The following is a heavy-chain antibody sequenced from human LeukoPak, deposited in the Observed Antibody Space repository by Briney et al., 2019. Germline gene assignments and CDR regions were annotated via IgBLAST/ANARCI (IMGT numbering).Heavy chain of an antibody. V-gene: IGHV3-30*18. CDR3: AKGIGYSGYDYSYYYDGMDI. D-gene: IGHD5-12*01. CDR1: GFTFSSYG. J-gene: IGHJ6*02. CDR2: ISYDGSNK. Sequence: GRSLRPSCAASGFTFSSYGMHWARQAPGKGLEWVAVISYDGSNKYYADSGKGRFTISRDNTKNTMYLQMNSLRAEDTAVYYCAKGIGYSGYDYSYYYDGMDIWGQGTTVTVSS.